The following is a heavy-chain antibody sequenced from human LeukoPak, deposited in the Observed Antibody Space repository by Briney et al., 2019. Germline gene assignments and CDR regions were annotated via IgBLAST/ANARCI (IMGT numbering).Heavy chain of an antibody. CDR2: INQDGSEK. V-gene: IGHV3-7*03. J-gene: IGHJ4*02. CDR1: GFTFDDYW. D-gene: IGHD2-15*01. CDR3: AKSGLNRFDS. Sequence: GGSLRLSCGASGFTFDDYWMSWVRQAPGQGLEWVANINQDGSEKYYLDSAKGRFTISRDNARNSLYLQMSSLRAEDTAVYYCAKSGLNRFDSWGQGTLVTVSS.